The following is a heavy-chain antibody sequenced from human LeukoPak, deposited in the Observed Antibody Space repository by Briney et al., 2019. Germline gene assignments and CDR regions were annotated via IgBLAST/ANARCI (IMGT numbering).Heavy chain of an antibody. CDR3: ARGTQEYDSSGYYYDY. Sequence: PSETLSLTCTVSGGSISSYYWSWIRQPPGKGLEWIGYIYYSGSTNYNPSLESRVTISVDTSKNQFSLKLSSVTAADTAVYYCARGTQEYDSSGYYYDYWGQGTLVTVSS. CDR2: IYYSGST. CDR1: GGSISSYY. V-gene: IGHV4-59*01. D-gene: IGHD3-22*01. J-gene: IGHJ4*02.